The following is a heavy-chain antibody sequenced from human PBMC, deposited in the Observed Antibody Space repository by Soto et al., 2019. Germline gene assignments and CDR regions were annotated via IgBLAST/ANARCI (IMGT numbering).Heavy chain of an antibody. V-gene: IGHV5-51*01. CDR1: GYSFTSYW. D-gene: IGHD2-2*01. Sequence: GESLKISCKGSGYSFTSYWIGWVRQMPGKGLEWMGIIYPGGSDTRYSPSFQGQVTISADKSISTAYLQWSSLKASDTAMYFCARLPAAIKLHSWFDPWGQGTLVTVSS. CDR2: IYPGGSDT. CDR3: ARLPAAIKLHSWFDP. J-gene: IGHJ5*02.